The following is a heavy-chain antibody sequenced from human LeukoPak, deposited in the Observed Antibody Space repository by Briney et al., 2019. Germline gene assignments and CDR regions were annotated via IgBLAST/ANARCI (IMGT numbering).Heavy chain of an antibody. Sequence: ASVKVSCKASGYTFTGYYMHWVRQAPGQGLEWMGWINPNSGGTNYAQKLQGRVTMTTDTSTSTAYMELRSLRSDDTAVYYCAREGKEYLWGYYYYMDVWGKGTTVTVSS. CDR3: AREGKEYLWGYYYYMDV. CDR1: GYTFTGYY. J-gene: IGHJ6*03. CDR2: INPNSGGT. V-gene: IGHV1-2*02. D-gene: IGHD3-3*01.